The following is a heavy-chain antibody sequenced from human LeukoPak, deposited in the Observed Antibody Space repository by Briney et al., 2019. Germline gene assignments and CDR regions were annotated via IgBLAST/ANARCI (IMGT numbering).Heavy chain of an antibody. V-gene: IGHV1-2*02. Sequence: ASVKVSCKASGYTFTGYYMHWVRQAPGQGLEWMGWINPNSGGTNYAQKFQGRVTMTRDTSISTAYMELSSLRSDDTAVYYCARVGVEGASCYDYWGQGTLVTAPS. CDR3: ARVGVEGASCYDY. J-gene: IGHJ4*02. CDR1: GYTFTGYY. D-gene: IGHD2-2*01. CDR2: INPNSGGT.